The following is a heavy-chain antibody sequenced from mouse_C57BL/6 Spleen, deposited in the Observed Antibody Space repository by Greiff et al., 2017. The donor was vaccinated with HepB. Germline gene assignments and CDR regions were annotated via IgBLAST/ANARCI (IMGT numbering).Heavy chain of an antibody. CDR1: GYTFTSYD. Sequence: EVQLQQSGPELVKPGASVKLSCKASGYTFTSYDINWVKQRPGQGLEWIGAIYPGNSDTSYNQKFKGKAKLTAVTSASTAYMELSSLTNEDSAVYYCTRGGYFDYWGQGTTLTVSS. V-gene: IGHV1-5*01. CDR2: IYPGNSDT. CDR3: TRGGYFDY. J-gene: IGHJ2*01.